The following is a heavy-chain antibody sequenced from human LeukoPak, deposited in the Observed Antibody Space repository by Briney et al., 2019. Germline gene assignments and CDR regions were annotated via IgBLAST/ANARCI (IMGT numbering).Heavy chain of an antibody. Sequence: SETLSLTCTVSGGSISSYYWSWIRQPPGKGLEWIGYIYNSGSTNYNPSLKSRVTISVDTSKNQFSLRVSSVTAADTAVYYCARGMVPYYYYGLDVWGQGTLATVSS. CDR2: IYNSGST. D-gene: IGHD3-10*01. CDR3: ARGMVPYYYYGLDV. V-gene: IGHV4-59*01. CDR1: GGSISSYY. J-gene: IGHJ6*02.